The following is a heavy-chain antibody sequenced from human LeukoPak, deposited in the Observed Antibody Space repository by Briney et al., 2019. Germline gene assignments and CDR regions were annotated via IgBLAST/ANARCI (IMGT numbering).Heavy chain of an antibody. CDR2: IYYSGST. Sequence: PSETLSLTCTVSGGSISSSSYYWGWIRQPPGKGLEWIGSIYYSGSTYYNPSLKSRVTISVDTSKNQFSLKLSSVTAADTAVYCCARHWSVVPHQYYYDSSGYYFDYWGQGTLVTVSS. V-gene: IGHV4-39*01. CDR3: ARHWSVVPHQYYYDSSGYYFDY. D-gene: IGHD3-22*01. CDR1: GGSISSSSYY. J-gene: IGHJ4*02.